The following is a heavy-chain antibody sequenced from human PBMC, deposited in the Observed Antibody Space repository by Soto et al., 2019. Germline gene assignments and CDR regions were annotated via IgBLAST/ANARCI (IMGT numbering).Heavy chain of an antibody. CDR2: INNDGRDT. J-gene: IGHJ4*02. CDR3: ARDGYCSGGSCYSVPVFDY. Sequence: GSLRLSCEVSGFTFSSYWMHWVRQAPGEGLVWVSHINNDGRDTTCADTVKGQFTISRDNAKNTLYLQMNSLRAEDTAVYYCARDGYCSGGSCYSVPVFDYWGQGT. V-gene: IGHV3-74*01. D-gene: IGHD2-15*01. CDR1: GFTFSSYW.